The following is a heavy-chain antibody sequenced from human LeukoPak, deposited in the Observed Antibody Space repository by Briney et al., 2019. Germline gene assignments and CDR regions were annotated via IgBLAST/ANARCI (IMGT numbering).Heavy chain of an antibody. CDR3: ATVASGGYPDY. CDR2: IDSRGIT. D-gene: IGHD2-15*01. V-gene: IGHV4-59*03. Sequence: SESLSLTRTVSVGSISSFYYTWIRQPPARGLEGIGDIDSRGITKYTSSLNSRVTISLDTSQIQFSLESKSVTAADTAVYYCATVASGGYPDYWGQGALVTVAS. CDR1: VGSISSFY. J-gene: IGHJ4*02.